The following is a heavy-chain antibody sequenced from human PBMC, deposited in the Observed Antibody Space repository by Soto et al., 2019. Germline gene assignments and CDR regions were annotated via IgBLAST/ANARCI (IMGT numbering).Heavy chain of an antibody. CDR3: ARDLEYSSLSQGFDP. Sequence: SETLSLTCTVSGGSISSYYWSWIRQPPGKGLGWIGYIYYSGSTNYNPSLKSRVTISVXXXXXXFXLXLXXXPAAXTAVYDCARDLEYSSLSQGFDPWGQGTLVTVSS. D-gene: IGHD6-6*01. CDR2: IYYSGST. J-gene: IGHJ5*02. V-gene: IGHV4-59*01. CDR1: GGSISSYY.